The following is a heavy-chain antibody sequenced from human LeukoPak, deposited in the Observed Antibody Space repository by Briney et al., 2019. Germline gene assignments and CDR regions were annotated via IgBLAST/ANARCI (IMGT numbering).Heavy chain of an antibody. CDR3: ARSIPNDAFDI. V-gene: IGHV4-39*01. J-gene: IGHJ3*02. D-gene: IGHD2-2*02. CDR1: GGSISSSSYY. CDR2: IYYSGST. Sequence: SETLSLTCTVSGGSISSSSYYWGWIRQPPGKGLEWIGSIYYSGSTYYNPSLKSRVTISVDTSKNQFSLKLSSVTAADTAVYYCARSIPNDAFDIWGQGTMVTVSS.